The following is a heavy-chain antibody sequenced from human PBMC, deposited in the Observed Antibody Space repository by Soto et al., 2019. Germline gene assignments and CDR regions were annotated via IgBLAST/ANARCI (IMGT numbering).Heavy chain of an antibody. V-gene: IGHV1-2*02. CDR1: GYTFTENQ. J-gene: IGHJ5*02. D-gene: IGHD2-21*01. CDR2: IGTKSGDT. CDR3: ARRHLLDYIRWCLDP. Sequence: ASVKVSCKASGYTFTENQMHGLRRAPGQRRHGLGRIGTKSGDTTFDQPFQGRVNMTRDTSNHTAYLELTRLTSDDTAIYYCARRHLLDYIRWCLDPWGLGTMVTVSS.